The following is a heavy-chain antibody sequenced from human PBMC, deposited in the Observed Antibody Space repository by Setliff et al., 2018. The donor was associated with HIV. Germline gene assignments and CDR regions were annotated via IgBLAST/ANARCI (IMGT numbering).Heavy chain of an antibody. CDR3: ARDAPPPGYYFDY. CDR1: GFTFSTYA. CDR2: ISYDGSDK. J-gene: IGHJ4*02. D-gene: IGHD2-2*01. Sequence: SGGSLRLSCAASGFTFSTYAMHWVRQAPGKGLEWVAVISYDGSDKYYTDSVKGRFTISRDKSKNTLYLQMNSLRAEDTAVYYCARDAPPPGYYFDYWGQGTLVTVSS. V-gene: IGHV3-30*04.